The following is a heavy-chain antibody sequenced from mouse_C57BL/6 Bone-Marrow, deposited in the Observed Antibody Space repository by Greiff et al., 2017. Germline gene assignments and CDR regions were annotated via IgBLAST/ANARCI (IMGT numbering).Heavy chain of an antibody. CDR2: IYPGSGST. D-gene: IGHD5-1-1*01. CDR3: ASGGGEIPWYFDV. J-gene: IGHJ1*03. V-gene: IGHV1-55*01. Sequence: VQLQQPGAELVKPGASVKMSCKASGYTFTSYWITWVKQRPGQGLEWIGDIYPGSGSTNYNEKFKSKATLTVDTSSSTAYMQLSSLTSEDSAVYYCASGGGEIPWYFDVWGTGTTVTVSS. CDR1: GYTFTSYW.